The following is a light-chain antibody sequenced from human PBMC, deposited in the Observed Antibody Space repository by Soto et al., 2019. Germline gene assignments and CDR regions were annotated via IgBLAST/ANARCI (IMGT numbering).Light chain of an antibody. Sequence: EIVMTQSPATLSVSPGERATLSCRASQSVSSYLAWYQQKLGQAPRLLIYDASNRATGIPARFSGSGSGTDFTLTISSLEPEDFAVYYCQQRSNWPIPFGQGTRPAIK. J-gene: IGKJ5*01. CDR1: QSVSSY. CDR2: DAS. CDR3: QQRSNWPIP. V-gene: IGKV3-11*01.